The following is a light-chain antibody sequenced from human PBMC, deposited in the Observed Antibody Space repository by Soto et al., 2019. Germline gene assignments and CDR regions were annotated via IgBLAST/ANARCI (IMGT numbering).Light chain of an antibody. CDR3: CSYAGSYHVV. CDR2: DVS. J-gene: IGLJ2*01. Sequence: QSALTQPRSVSGSPGQSVTISCTGTSSDVGGLNYVSWYQQHPGKAPKHMIYDVSKRPSGVPDRFSGSKSGNTASLTISGLQAEDETDYYCCSYAGSYHVVFGGGTKLTVL. CDR1: SSDVGGLNY. V-gene: IGLV2-11*01.